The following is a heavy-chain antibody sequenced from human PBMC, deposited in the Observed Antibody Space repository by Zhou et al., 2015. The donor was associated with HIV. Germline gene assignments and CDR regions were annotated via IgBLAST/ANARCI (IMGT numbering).Heavy chain of an antibody. CDR3: ARESYREGLRYFDY. V-gene: IGHV3-53*01. Sequence: EVQLVESGGGLIQPGGSLRLSCAASGFTVSSNYMSWVRQAPGKGLEWVSVIYSGGSTYYADSVKGRFTISRDNSKNTLYLQMNSLRAEDTAVYYCARESYREGLRYFDYWGQGTLVTVSS. CDR2: IYSGGST. D-gene: IGHD3-16*02. J-gene: IGHJ4*02. CDR1: GFTVSSNY.